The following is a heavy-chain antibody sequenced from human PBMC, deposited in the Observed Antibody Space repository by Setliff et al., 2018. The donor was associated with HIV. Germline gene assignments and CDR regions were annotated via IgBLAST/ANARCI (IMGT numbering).Heavy chain of an antibody. V-gene: IGHV4-59*01. CDR2: IYYSGST. Sequence: SETLSLTCTVSGGSISSYYWSWTRQPPGKGLEWIGYIYYSGSTNYNPSLKSRVTISVDTSKNQFSLKLSSVTAADTAVYYCARGDGTKYCYYYYMDVWGKGTTVTVSS. D-gene: IGHD1-7*01. J-gene: IGHJ6*03. CDR1: GGSISSYY. CDR3: ARGDGTKYCYYYYMDV.